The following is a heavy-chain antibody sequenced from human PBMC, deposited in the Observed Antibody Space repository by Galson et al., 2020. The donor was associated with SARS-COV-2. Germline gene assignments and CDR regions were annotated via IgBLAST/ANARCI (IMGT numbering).Heavy chain of an antibody. CDR1: GGSVNSGTYY. V-gene: IGHV4-61*01. J-gene: IGHJ3*02. Sequence: SETLSLTCTVSGGSVNSGTYYWSWIRQPPGKELEWIGYIYYSGSTNYNPSLKSRVTISLDTSKNQFSLKLYSVTAADTAVYYCANLSGSHDAFDIWGQGTMVTVSS. CDR2: IYYSGST. CDR3: ANLSGSHDAFDI. D-gene: IGHD6-19*01.